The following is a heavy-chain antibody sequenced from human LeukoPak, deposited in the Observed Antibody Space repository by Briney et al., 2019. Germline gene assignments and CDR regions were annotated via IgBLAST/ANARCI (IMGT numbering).Heavy chain of an antibody. V-gene: IGHV1-2*02. Sequence: GASVKVSCKASGYTFTGYYMHWVRQAPGQGLEWMGWINPNSGGTNYAQKFQGRVTMTRDTSISTAYMELSRLRSDDTAVYYCARDQGTYYYDSSGYGTDYWGQGTLVTVSS. CDR3: ARDQGTYYYDSSGYGTDY. CDR2: INPNSGGT. D-gene: IGHD3-22*01. CDR1: GYTFTGYY. J-gene: IGHJ4*02.